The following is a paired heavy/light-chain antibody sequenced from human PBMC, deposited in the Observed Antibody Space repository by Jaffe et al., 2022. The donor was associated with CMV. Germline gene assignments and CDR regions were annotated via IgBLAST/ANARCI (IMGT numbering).Light chain of an antibody. CDR1: SSDVGSYNL. CDR3: CSYAGSSTLGWV. J-gene: IGLJ3*02. V-gene: IGLV2-23*02. CDR2: EVS. Sequence: QSALTQPASVSGSPGQSITISCTGTSSDVGSYNLVSWYQQHPGKAPKLMIYEVSKRPSGVSNRFSGSKSGNTASLTISGLQAEDEADYYCCSYAGSSTLGWVFGGGTKLTVL.
Heavy chain of an antibody. CDR1: GFTFSSYG. V-gene: IGHV3-30*18. CDR2: ISYDGSNK. D-gene: IGHD3-3*01. CDR3: AKDVLEWLLFLGNGMDV. J-gene: IGHJ6*02. Sequence: QVQLVESGGGVVQPGRSLRLSCAASGFTFSSYGMHWVRQAPGKGLEWVAVISYDGSNKYYADSVKGRFTISRDNSKNTLYLQMNSLRAEDTAVYYCAKDVLEWLLFLGNGMDVWGQGTTVTVSS.